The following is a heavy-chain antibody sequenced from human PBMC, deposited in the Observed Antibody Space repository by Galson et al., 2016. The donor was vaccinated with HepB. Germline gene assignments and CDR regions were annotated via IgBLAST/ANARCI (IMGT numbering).Heavy chain of an antibody. J-gene: IGHJ4*02. CDR2: IKSDGGTT. CDR3: AREVEYYVILTGYYPEYYFDS. Sequence: SLRLSCAVSGFTFRSYWMNWVRQAPGKGLMWVSRIKSDGGTTTYADSVKGRFTISRDNAKNTLFLQMNSLRAEDTAIFFCAREVEYYVILTGYYPEYYFDSWGQGTLVTVSS. D-gene: IGHD3-9*01. CDR1: GFTFRSYW. V-gene: IGHV3-74*01.